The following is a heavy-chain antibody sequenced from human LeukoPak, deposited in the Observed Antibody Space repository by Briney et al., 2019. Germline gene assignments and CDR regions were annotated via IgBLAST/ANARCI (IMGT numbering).Heavy chain of an antibody. D-gene: IGHD3-9*01. CDR1: GFTFGDYA. CDR2: IRSKAYGGTT. Sequence: PGESLRLSCTASGFTFGDYAMSWVRQAPGKGLEWVGFIRSKAYGGTTEYAASVKGRFTISRDDSKSIAYLQMNSLKTEDTAVYYCTRDYDILTGYYTPAVSAFDYWGQGTLVTVSS. V-gene: IGHV3-49*04. J-gene: IGHJ4*02. CDR3: TRDYDILTGYYTPAVSAFDY.